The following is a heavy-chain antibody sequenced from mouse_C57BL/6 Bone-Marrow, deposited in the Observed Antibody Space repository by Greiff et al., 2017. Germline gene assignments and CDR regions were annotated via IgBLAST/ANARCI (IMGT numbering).Heavy chain of an antibody. Sequence: QVQLQQPGAELVKPGASVKLSCKASGYTFTSYWMQWVKQRPGQGLAWIGEIDPSDSYTNYNQKFQGKAPLTVDTSSSTAYMQLSILTSEVSSVYYCAREGYYGSSDDWYFDFWGTGTTVTVSS. CDR2: IDPSDSYT. D-gene: IGHD1-1*01. V-gene: IGHV1-50*01. CDR3: AREGYYGSSDDWYFDF. J-gene: IGHJ1*03. CDR1: GYTFTSYW.